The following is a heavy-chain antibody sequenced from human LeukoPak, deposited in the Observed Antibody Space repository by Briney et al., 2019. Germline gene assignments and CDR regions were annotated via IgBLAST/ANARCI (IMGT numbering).Heavy chain of an antibody. CDR1: GFTFSGYA. CDR2: ISGSGGST. V-gene: IGHV3-23*01. Sequence: GGSLRLSCAASGFTFSGYAMSWVRQAPGKGLEWVSAISGSGGSTYYADSVKGRFTISRDNSKNTLYLQMNSLRAEDTAVYYCAKYWYSSGWYRDYWGQGTLVTVSS. D-gene: IGHD6-19*01. CDR3: AKYWYSSGWYRDY. J-gene: IGHJ4*02.